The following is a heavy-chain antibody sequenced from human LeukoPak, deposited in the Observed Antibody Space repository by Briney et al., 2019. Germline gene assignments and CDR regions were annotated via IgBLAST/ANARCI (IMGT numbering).Heavy chain of an antibody. CDR3: AADSHYDILTGYYYYYYMDV. D-gene: IGHD3-9*01. CDR1: GFTFTSSA. V-gene: IGHV1-58*02. Sequence: ASVKVSCTASGFTFTSSAMQWVRQARGQRLEWIGWIVVGSGNTNYAQKFQERVTITRDRSTSTAYMGLSSMRSEDTAVYYCAADSHYDILTGYYYYYYMDVWGKGTTVTVSS. J-gene: IGHJ6*03. CDR2: IVVGSGNT.